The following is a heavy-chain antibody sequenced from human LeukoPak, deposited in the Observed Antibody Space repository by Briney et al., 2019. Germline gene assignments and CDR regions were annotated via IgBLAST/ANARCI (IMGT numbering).Heavy chain of an antibody. V-gene: IGHV4-4*07. D-gene: IGHD3-10*01. CDR2: LYTSGST. CDR1: GASISGFY. Sequence: SETLSLTCTVSGASISGFYWSWIRQPAGKGLEWIGRLYTSGSTNYHPSLTSRVTMSVDTSKSQFSLKLDSVTAADTAVYYCARETYYYASGSYSDYYAMDVWGQGTTVTVSS. CDR3: ARETYYYASGSYSDYYAMDV. J-gene: IGHJ6*02.